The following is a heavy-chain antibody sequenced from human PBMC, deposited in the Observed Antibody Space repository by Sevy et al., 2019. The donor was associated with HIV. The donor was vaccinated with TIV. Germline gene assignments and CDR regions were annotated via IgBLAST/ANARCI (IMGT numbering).Heavy chain of an antibody. D-gene: IGHD2-2*01. J-gene: IGHJ4*02. Sequence: GGSLRLSCAASGFTFSSYWMSWVRQAPGKGLEWVANIKQDGSEKNYVDSVKGRFTISRDNAKNSLYLQMNSLRAEDTDVYYCARDPFIVVVPAATPGSGTDYWGQGTLVTVSS. CDR1: GFTFSSYW. CDR3: ARDPFIVVVPAATPGSGTDY. CDR2: IKQDGSEK. V-gene: IGHV3-7*01.